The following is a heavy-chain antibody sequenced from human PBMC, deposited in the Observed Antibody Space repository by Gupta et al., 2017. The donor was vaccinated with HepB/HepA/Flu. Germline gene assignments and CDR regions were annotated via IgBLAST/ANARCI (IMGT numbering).Heavy chain of an antibody. CDR1: GFTVSSYS. J-gene: IGHJ4*02. D-gene: IGHD3-3*01. Sequence: EVQLVESGGGLVKPGGSLRLSCAASGFTVSSYSMNWVRQAPGKGLEWVSSISSSSSYIYYADSVKGRFTISRDNAKNALYLQMNSLRAEDTAVYYCARVSNGRGLRFLEWLSDLDYWGQGTLVTVSS. V-gene: IGHV3-21*01. CDR3: ARVSNGRGLRFLEWLSDLDY. CDR2: ISSSSSYI.